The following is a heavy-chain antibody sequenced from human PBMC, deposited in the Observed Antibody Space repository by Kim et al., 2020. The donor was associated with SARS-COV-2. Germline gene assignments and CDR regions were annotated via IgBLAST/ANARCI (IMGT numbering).Heavy chain of an antibody. Sequence: SETLSLTCAVYGGSFSGYYWSWIRQPPGKGLEWIGEINHSGSTNYNPSLKSRVTISVDTSKNQFSLKLSSVTAADTAVYYCASGYSSGCNPFDYWGQGTLVTVSS. CDR1: GGSFSGYY. V-gene: IGHV4-34*01. CDR2: INHSGST. D-gene: IGHD6-19*01. J-gene: IGHJ4*02. CDR3: ASGYSSGCNPFDY.